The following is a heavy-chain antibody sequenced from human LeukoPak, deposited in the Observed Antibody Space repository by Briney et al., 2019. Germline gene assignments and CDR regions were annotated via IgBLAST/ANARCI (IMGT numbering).Heavy chain of an antibody. V-gene: IGHV4-38-2*01. Sequence: PSETLSLTCAVSGYSINSGFYWGWIRQPPGTGLEWIGSIYHTGSTYYNPPLKSRLTISLDTSRNQFSLGLNSVTAADTAVYYCAKSNGYGLVDIWGQGTMVTVSS. J-gene: IGHJ3*02. CDR1: GYSINSGFY. CDR2: IYHTGST. D-gene: IGHD3-10*01. CDR3: AKSNGYGLVDI.